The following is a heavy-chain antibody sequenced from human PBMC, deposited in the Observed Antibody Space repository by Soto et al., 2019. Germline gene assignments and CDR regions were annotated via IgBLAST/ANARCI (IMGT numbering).Heavy chain of an antibody. CDR3: ARGQRFSDWFDP. CDR2: SDSSGST. D-gene: IGHD3-3*01. CDR1: CGAIRTYY. Sequence: EKLLDTYTVCCGAIRTYYRAWSRHTGGKIVEGSGRSDSSGSTKYNHALQGRVTMTLDTSHNQFSLRLTSVTAADTAVYYCARGQRFSDWFDPWGQGTLVTVS. V-gene: IGHV4-4*07. J-gene: IGHJ5*02.